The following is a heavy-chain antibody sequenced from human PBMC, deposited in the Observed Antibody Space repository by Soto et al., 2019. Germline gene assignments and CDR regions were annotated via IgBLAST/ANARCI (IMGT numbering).Heavy chain of an antibody. D-gene: IGHD3-3*01. V-gene: IGHV3-30*03. CDR3: ASPSGGDYYGMDV. CDR1: GFTFSSYG. J-gene: IGHJ6*02. Sequence: HPGGSLRLSCAASGFTFSSYGMHWVRRAPGKGLEWVAVISYDGSNKYYADSVKGRFTISRDNSKNTLYLQMNSLRAEDTAVYYCASPSGGDYYGMDVWGQGTTVTVSS. CDR2: ISYDGSNK.